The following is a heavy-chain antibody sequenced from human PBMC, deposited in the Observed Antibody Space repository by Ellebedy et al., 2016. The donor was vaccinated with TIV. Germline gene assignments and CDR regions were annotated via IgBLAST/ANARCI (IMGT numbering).Heavy chain of an antibody. J-gene: IGHJ5*02. CDR3: AREPYSSGWCYIDL. Sequence: PGGSLRLSCAASGFTVSSYYMSWVRQAPGKGLEWVSVLYNDGRTFYADSVRGRFTIFRDNSKNTLSLQMNSLRADDTAIYYCAREPYSSGWCYIDLWGQGTPVTVSS. D-gene: IGHD6-19*01. V-gene: IGHV3-53*01. CDR1: GFTVSSYY. CDR2: LYNDGRT.